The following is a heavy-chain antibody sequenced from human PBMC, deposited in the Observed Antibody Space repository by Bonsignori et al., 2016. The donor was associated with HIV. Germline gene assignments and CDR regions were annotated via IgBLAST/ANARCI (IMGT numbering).Heavy chain of an antibody. D-gene: IGHD6-19*01. CDR3: AKGGRSSGWTEYYYYYMDV. CDR2: IWYDGSNK. CDR1: GFTFSSYG. V-gene: IGHV3-33*06. J-gene: IGHJ6*03. Sequence: GGSLRLSCAASGFTFSSYGMHWVRQAPGKGLEWVAVIWYDGSNKYYADSVKGRFTISRDNSKNTLYLQMNSLRAEDTAVYYCAKGGRSSGWTEYYYYYMDVWGKGTTVTVSS.